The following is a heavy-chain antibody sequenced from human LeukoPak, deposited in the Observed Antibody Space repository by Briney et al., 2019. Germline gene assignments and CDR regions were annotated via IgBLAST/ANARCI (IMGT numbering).Heavy chain of an antibody. CDR2: ISYDGSNK. CDR3: AKDSPAGSGYYPFDY. D-gene: IGHD3-22*01. V-gene: IGHV3-30*18. CDR1: GFTFSTYG. Sequence: SGGSLRLSCAASGFTFSTYGMHWVRQAPGKGLEWVAVISYDGSNKYYADSVKGRFTIPRDKPKNAVDLQMNSLRPDDTAVHYCAKDSPAGSGYYPFDYWGQGTLVTVSS. J-gene: IGHJ4*02.